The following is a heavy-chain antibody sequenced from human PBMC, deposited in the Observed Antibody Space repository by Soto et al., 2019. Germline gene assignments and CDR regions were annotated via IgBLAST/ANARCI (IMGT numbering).Heavy chain of an antibody. V-gene: IGHV3-23*04. CDR2: ISDSGGTS. D-gene: IGHD1-26*01. J-gene: IGHJ4*02. CDR3: AKRPRALLTFDS. Sequence: EVQLVDSGGGLVQPGGSLRLSCAASGFIFSNYVMSWVRQAPGKGLEWVSSISDSGGTSYYADSVKGRFTISRDNSKNTLYLQMNSLRAEDTAIYYCAKRPRALLTFDSGGRGPLVPVSS. CDR1: GFIFSNYV.